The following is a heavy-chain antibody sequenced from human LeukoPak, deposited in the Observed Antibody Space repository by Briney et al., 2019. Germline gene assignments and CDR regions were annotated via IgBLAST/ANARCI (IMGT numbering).Heavy chain of an antibody. J-gene: IGHJ4*02. CDR3: AKKGSGDFWSGYDYFDN. CDR2: VSSSGSTI. D-gene: IGHD3-3*01. Sequence: GGSLRLSCVVSGFTFRTYDMDWVRQAPGKGLEWVSYVSSSGSTIYYTDSVKDRFTVSRDNANNSLYLDMNSLRAADTAGYYCAKKGSGDFWSGYDYFDNWGQGTLVTVSS. V-gene: IGHV3-48*03. CDR1: GFTFRTYD.